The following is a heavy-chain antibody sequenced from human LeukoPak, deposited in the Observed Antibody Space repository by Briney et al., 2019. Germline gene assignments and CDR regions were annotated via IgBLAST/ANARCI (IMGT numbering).Heavy chain of an antibody. J-gene: IGHJ4*02. V-gene: IGHV3-23*01. D-gene: IGHD5-18*01. CDR1: GFTLSSYA. CDR3: AKVTAMVPKFDY. Sequence: TGGSLRLSCAASGFTLSSYAMSWVRQAPGKGLEWVSAISGSGGSTYYADSVKGRFTISRDNSKNTLYLQMNSLRAEDTAVYYCAKVTAMVPKFDYWGQGTLVTVSS. CDR2: ISGSGGST.